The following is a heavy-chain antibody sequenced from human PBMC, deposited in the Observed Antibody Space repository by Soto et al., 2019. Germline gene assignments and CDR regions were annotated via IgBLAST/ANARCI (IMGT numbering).Heavy chain of an antibody. CDR2: ISSSSSYI. CDR3: ARDRYCSGGSCYSWYFDY. D-gene: IGHD2-15*01. CDR1: GFTFSSYS. Sequence: GGSLRLSCAASGFTFSSYSMNWVRQAPGKGLEWVSSISSSSSYIYYADSVKGRFTISRDNAKNSLYLQMNSLRAEDTAVYYCARDRYCSGGSCYSWYFDYWGQGTLVTVSS. V-gene: IGHV3-21*01. J-gene: IGHJ4*02.